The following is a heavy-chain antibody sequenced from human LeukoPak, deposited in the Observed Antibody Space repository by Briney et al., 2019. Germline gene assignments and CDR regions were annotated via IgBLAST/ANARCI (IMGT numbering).Heavy chain of an antibody. CDR1: GFTFSSYA. CDR2: ISGSGGSP. D-gene: IGHD6-13*01. V-gene: IGHV3-23*01. Sequence: GGSLRLSCAASGFTFSSYAMSWVRQAPGKGLEWVSAISGSGGSPYYADSVKGRFTISRDNSKNTLYLQINSLRAEDTAVYYCAKGGYGAAAGPFDYWGQGTLVTVSS. J-gene: IGHJ4*02. CDR3: AKGGYGAAAGPFDY.